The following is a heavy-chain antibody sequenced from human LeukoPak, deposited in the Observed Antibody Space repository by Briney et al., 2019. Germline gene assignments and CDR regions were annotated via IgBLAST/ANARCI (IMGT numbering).Heavy chain of an antibody. J-gene: IGHJ6*03. V-gene: IGHV1-46*01. CDR2: INPSGGST. D-gene: IGHD6-6*01. Sequence: ASVKVSCKASGYTFTSYYMHWVRQAPGQGLEWMGIINPSGGSTSHAQKFQGRVTMTRDMSTSTVYMELSSLRSEDTAVYYCARVMKYSSSSGYYYYMDVWGKGTTVTVSS. CDR3: ARVMKYSSSSGYYYYMDV. CDR1: GYTFTSYY.